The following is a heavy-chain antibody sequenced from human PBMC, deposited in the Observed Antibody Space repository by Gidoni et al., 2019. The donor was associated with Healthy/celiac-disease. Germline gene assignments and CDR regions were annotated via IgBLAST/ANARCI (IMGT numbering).Heavy chain of an antibody. Sequence: EVQLLESGGGLVQPGGSLRLSCAASGFTFSSYAMSWVRQAPGKGLEWVSAISGSGGSTYYADSVKGRFTISRDNSKNTLYLQMNSLRAEDTAVYYCAKGVHYRYYYDSSGLAGGYWGQGTLVTVSS. CDR1: GFTFSSYA. CDR2: ISGSGGST. CDR3: AKGVHYRYYYDSSGLAGGY. J-gene: IGHJ4*02. V-gene: IGHV3-23*01. D-gene: IGHD3-22*01.